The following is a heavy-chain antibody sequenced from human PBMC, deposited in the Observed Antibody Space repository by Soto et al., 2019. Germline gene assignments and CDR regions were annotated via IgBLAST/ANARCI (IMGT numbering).Heavy chain of an antibody. Sequence: SVKVSCKASGGTFSSYAISWVRQAPGQGLEWMGGIIPIFGTANYAQKFQGRVTITADESTSTAYMELSSLRSEDTAVYYCARSVVVTARVYYYYGMDVWGQGTTVTAP. CDR1: GGTFSSYA. V-gene: IGHV1-69*13. D-gene: IGHD2-21*02. J-gene: IGHJ6*02. CDR3: ARSVVVTARVYYYYGMDV. CDR2: IIPIFGTA.